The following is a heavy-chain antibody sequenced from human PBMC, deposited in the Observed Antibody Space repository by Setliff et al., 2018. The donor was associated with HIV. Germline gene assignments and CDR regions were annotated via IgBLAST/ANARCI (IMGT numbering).Heavy chain of an antibody. CDR2: ISPNFGHT. Sequence: ASVKVSCKASGYTFTTYGISWVRQAPGHGLEWMGWISPNFGHTKYAQKFLDRVTMTVDTATSRVYMELRSLRSDDTAVYFCARLGSGWSDSYYYAMDIWGQGATVTVSS. CDR1: GYTFTTYG. V-gene: IGHV1-18*01. J-gene: IGHJ6*02. D-gene: IGHD6-19*01. CDR3: ARLGSGWSDSYYYAMDI.